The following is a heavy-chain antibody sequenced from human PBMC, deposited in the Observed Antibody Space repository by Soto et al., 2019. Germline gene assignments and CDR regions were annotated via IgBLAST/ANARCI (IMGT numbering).Heavy chain of an antibody. CDR1: AYSLTSYY. CDR3: ARGYYGSGSYLRFDY. CDR2: INPSGGST. J-gene: IGHJ4*02. Sequence: SVKNSYKAPAYSLTSYYMHLVRQAPGQGLEWMGIINPSGGSTSYAQKFQGRVTMTRDTSTSTVYMELRSLRSEDTAVYYCARGYYGSGSYLRFDYWGQGTLVTV. V-gene: IGHV1-46*01. D-gene: IGHD3-10*01.